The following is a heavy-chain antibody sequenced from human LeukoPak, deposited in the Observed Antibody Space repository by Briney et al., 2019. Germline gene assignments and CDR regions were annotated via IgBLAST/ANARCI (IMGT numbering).Heavy chain of an antibody. Sequence: HPGRSLRLSCAASGFTFSSYAMHWVRQAPGKGLEWVAVISYDGSNKYYADSVKGRFTISRDNSKNTLYLQMNSLRAEDTAVYYCAKDLMLSSVDYWGQGTLVTVSS. CDR3: AKDLMLSSVDY. CDR1: GFTFSSYA. CDR2: ISYDGSNK. D-gene: IGHD3-22*01. V-gene: IGHV3-30-3*01. J-gene: IGHJ4*02.